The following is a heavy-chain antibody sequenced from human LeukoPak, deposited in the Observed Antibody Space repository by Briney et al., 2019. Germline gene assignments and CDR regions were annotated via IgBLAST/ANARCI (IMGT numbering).Heavy chain of an antibody. CDR1: GYSISSGYY. D-gene: IGHD2-15*01. V-gene: IGHV4-34*01. CDR2: INHSGST. J-gene: IGHJ5*02. CDR3: ARDGAKGYCSGGSCQPRFDP. Sequence: SETLSLTCAVSGYSISSGYYWSWIRQPPGKGLEWIGEINHSGSTNYNPSLKSRVTISVDTSKNQFSLKLSSVTAADTAVYYCARDGAKGYCSGGSCQPRFDPWGQGTLVTVSS.